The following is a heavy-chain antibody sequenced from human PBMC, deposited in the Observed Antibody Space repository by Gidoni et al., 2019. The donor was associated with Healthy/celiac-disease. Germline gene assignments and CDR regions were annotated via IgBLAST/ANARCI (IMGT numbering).Heavy chain of an antibody. D-gene: IGHD3-3*01. V-gene: IGHV4-38-2*02. Sequence: QVQLQESGPGLVKPSETLSLTCAVPGYSISSGYYWGWFRQPPGKGLEWIGSIYHSGGTYYNPSLKSRVTISVDTSKNQFSLKLSYVTAADTAVYYCARDTRVFGVVIISPYYYYGMDVWGQGTTVTVSS. CDR1: GYSISSGYY. CDR2: IYHSGGT. CDR3: ARDTRVFGVVIISPYYYYGMDV. J-gene: IGHJ6*02.